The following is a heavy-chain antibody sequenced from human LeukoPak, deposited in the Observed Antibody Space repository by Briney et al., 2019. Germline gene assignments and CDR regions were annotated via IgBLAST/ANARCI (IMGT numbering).Heavy chain of an antibody. D-gene: IGHD6-13*01. J-gene: IGHJ4*02. V-gene: IGHV1-8*01. CDR3: ARRIAAAGTPLGF. CDR1: GYTFTSYD. Sequence: GASVKVSCKASGYTFTSYDINWVRQATGQGLAWMGWMNPNSGNTGYAQKFQGRVTMTRNTSISTAYMELSSLRSEDTAVYYCARRIAAAGTPLGFWGQGTLVTVSS. CDR2: MNPNSGNT.